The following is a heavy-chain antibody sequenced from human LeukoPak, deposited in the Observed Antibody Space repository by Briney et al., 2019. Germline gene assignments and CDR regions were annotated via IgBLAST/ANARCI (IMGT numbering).Heavy chain of an antibody. CDR3: ARDAGGSPGGL. CDR2: IDRYGGSI. Sequence: PGGSLRLSCAASAFTFSSYWMHWVRQAPGKGLVWVSRIDRYGGSISYADSVKGRFTISRDNAKNTLYLQMSSLRADDTAVYYCARDAGGSPGGLWGQGTLVTVSS. V-gene: IGHV3-74*01. CDR1: AFTFSSYW. D-gene: IGHD1-26*01. J-gene: IGHJ4*02.